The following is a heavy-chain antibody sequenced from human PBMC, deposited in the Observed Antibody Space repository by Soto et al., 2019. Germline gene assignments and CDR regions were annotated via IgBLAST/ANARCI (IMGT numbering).Heavy chain of an antibody. D-gene: IGHD2-2*01. V-gene: IGHV4-4*07. CDR1: GGSISPYY. CDR3: ARGGMEIIPTATAFDY. CDR2: IYASGST. J-gene: IGHJ4*02. Sequence: SETLSLTCTVSGGSISPYYWSWIRQPAGKGLEWIGRIYASGSTNYNPSLKGRVTMSVATSKNQFSLKLSSVTAADTAVYYCARGGMEIIPTATAFDYWGQGTLVTVSS.